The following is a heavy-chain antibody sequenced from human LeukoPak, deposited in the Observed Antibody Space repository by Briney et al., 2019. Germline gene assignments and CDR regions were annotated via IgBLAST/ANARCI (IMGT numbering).Heavy chain of an antibody. J-gene: IGHJ6*02. D-gene: IGHD6-13*01. CDR3: ASLSIAHYYGMDV. CDR2: ISSSSSYI. CDR1: GFTFSSYE. Sequence: GGSLRLSCAASGYTSASGFTFSSYEMNWVRQAPGKGLEWVSSISSSSSYIYYADSVKGRFTISRDNAKNSLYLQMNSLRAEDTAVYYCASLSIAHYYGMDVWGQGTTVTISS. V-gene: IGHV3-21*01.